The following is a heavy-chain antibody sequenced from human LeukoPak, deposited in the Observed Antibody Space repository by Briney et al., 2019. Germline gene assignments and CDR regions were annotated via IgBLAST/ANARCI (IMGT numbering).Heavy chain of an antibody. CDR1: GFTFSSYG. J-gene: IGHJ3*02. D-gene: IGHD3-16*01. CDR2: ILNDGSQE. CDR3: ARDDALGDNALDI. Sequence: GGSLRLCCAAPGFTFSSYGMHWVRQAPGKGLEWVAVILNDGSQEKYADSVKGRFTISRDNSKNTLFQQMNSPRAEDTAVYYCARDDALGDNALDIWGQGTMVTVSS. V-gene: IGHV3-33*01.